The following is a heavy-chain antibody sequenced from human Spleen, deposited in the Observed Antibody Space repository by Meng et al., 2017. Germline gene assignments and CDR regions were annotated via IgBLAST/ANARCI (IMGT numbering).Heavy chain of an antibody. V-gene: IGHV4-39*07. CDR2: IYYSGST. J-gene: IGHJ3*02. D-gene: IGHD3-10*01. CDR1: GGSISSSSYY. CDR3: ARTRMVRGVIIDADAFDI. Sequence: SETLSLTCTVSGGSISSSSYYWGWIRQPPGKGLEWIGSIYYSGSTYYNPSLKSRVTISVDTSKNQFSLKLSSVTAADTAVYYCARTRMVRGVIIDADAFDIWGQGTMVTVSS.